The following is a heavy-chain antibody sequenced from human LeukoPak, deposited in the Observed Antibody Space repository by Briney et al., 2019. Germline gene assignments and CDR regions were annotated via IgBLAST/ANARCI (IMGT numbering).Heavy chain of an antibody. CDR3: ARDGIAVAGTQYYFDY. CDR1: GFTFSSYS. Sequence: GGSLRLSCAASGFTFSSYSMNWVRQAPGKGLEWVSSISSSSSYIYYADSVKGRFTISRDNAKNSLYLQMNSLRAEDTAVYYCARDGIAVAGTQYYFDYWGQGTLVTVSS. D-gene: IGHD6-19*01. J-gene: IGHJ4*02. CDR2: ISSSSSYI. V-gene: IGHV3-21*01.